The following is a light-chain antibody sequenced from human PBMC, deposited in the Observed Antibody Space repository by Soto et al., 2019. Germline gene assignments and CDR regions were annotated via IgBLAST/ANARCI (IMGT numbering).Light chain of an antibody. CDR2: GAS. V-gene: IGKV3-15*01. J-gene: IGKJ1*01. Sequence: IGMTLSPATLSGAPGERVTLSCRASQSVSTNVAWYQQKPGQAPRLLLYGASTRATGLPARFSGSGSGTEFTLTITRLEPEDFAVYHCQQYGNSPWTFGQGTKVDIK. CDR1: QSVSTN. CDR3: QQYGNSPWT.